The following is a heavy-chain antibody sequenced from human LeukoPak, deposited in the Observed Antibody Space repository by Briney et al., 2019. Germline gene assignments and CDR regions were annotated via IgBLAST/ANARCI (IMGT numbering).Heavy chain of an antibody. CDR3: ARDGARYGSGINYFDY. D-gene: IGHD3-10*01. V-gene: IGHV1-2*02. CDR1: GGTFSSYA. J-gene: IGHJ4*02. Sequence: ASVKVSCKASGGTFSSYAISWVRQAPGQGLEWMGWINPNSGGTNYAQKFQGRVTMTRDTSISTAYMELSRLRSDDTAVYYCARDGARYGSGINYFDYWGQGTLVTVSS. CDR2: INPNSGGT.